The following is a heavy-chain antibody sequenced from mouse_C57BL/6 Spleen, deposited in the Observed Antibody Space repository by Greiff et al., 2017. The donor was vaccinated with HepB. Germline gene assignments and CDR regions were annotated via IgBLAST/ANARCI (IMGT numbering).Heavy chain of an antibody. V-gene: IGHV5-4*01. CDR3: ARDKGLRRGDYFDY. D-gene: IGHD2-2*01. Sequence: EVKLVESGGGLVKPGGSLKLSRAASGFTFSSYAMSWVRQTPEKRLEWVATISDGGSYTYYPDNVKGRFTISRDNAKNNLYLQMSHLKSEDKAMYYCARDKGLRRGDYFDYWGQGTTLTVSS. J-gene: IGHJ2*01. CDR1: GFTFSSYA. CDR2: ISDGGSYT.